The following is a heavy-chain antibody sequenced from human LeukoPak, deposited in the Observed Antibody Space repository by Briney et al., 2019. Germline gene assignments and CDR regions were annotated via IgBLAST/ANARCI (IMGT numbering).Heavy chain of an antibody. Sequence: GGSLRLSCAASGFTFSSCGMHWVRQAPGKGLEWVAVISYDGSNKYYADSVKGRFTISRDNSKNTLYLQMNSLRAEDTAVYYCAKDPGYSYGSYYFDYWGQGTLVTVSS. D-gene: IGHD5-18*01. CDR1: GFTFSSCG. CDR3: AKDPGYSYGSYYFDY. V-gene: IGHV3-30*18. CDR2: ISYDGSNK. J-gene: IGHJ4*02.